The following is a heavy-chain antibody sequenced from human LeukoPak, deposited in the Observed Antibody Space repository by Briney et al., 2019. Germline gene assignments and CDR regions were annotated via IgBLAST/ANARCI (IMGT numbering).Heavy chain of an antibody. CDR2: INHSGSN. D-gene: IGHD3-3*01. CDR1: GGSFSGYY. V-gene: IGHV4-34*01. J-gene: IGHJ3*02. Sequence: SETLSLTCAVYGGSFSGYYWSWIRQPPGKGLEWVGEINHSGSNKYNPSLKSRVTTSVDTSKKQFSLKLSSTTDADTAVYYCARPDFRSGEDSFDILGQGTMVTVSS. CDR3: ARPDFRSGEDSFDI.